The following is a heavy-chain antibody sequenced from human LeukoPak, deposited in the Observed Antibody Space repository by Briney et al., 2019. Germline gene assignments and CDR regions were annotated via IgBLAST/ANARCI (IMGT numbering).Heavy chain of an antibody. J-gene: IGHJ4*02. V-gene: IGHV3-9*01. Sequence: PGGSLRLSCAASGFTFDDYAMHWVRQAPGKGLEWVSGISWNSGSIGYADSVKGRFTISRDNAKNSLYLQMNSLRAEDTALYYCAKDLYHTVTTPDYWGQGTLVTVSS. D-gene: IGHD4-17*01. CDR3: AKDLYHTVTTPDY. CDR2: ISWNSGSI. CDR1: GFTFDDYA.